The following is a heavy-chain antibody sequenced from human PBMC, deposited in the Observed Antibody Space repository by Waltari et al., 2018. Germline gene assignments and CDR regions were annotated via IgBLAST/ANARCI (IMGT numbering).Heavy chain of an antibody. D-gene: IGHD5-12*01. V-gene: IGHV3-48*04. Sequence: EVQLVASGGGLVQPGGCLRLACADSGCTFSDFSMNWVRQAPGKGLEWVSYIYSTGSTIYYADSVKGRFTISRDNAQNSLYLQMNSLRADDTAVYYCARGYRKAFDIWGQGTMVTVSS. CDR3: ARGYRKAFDI. CDR2: IYSTGSTI. CDR1: GCTFSDFS. J-gene: IGHJ3*02.